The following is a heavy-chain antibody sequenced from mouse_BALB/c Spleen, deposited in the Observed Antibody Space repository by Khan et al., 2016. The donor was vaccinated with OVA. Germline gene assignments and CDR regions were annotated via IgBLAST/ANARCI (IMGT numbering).Heavy chain of an antibody. J-gene: IGHJ4*01. CDR1: GYTFTSYW. CDR3: AREDSYGGTCYAMDY. CDR2: IAPGSGSS. D-gene: IGHD1-1*01. V-gene: IGHV1S41*01. Sequence: DLVKPGASVKLSCKASGYTFTSYWINWIKQRPGQGLEWIGRIAPGSGSSSYNEMFKGKATLTLDTSSSTAYIQLNSLSSEDSAVYFCAREDSYGGTCYAMDYWGQGTSVTVSS.